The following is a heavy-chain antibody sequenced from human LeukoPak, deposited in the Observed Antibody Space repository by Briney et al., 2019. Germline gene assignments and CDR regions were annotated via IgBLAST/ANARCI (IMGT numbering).Heavy chain of an antibody. D-gene: IGHD3-9*01. CDR3: ARGGDDILIGQYYGMDV. J-gene: IGHJ6*04. Sequence: GGSLRLSCAASGFTFSSYGMHWVRQAPGKGLEWVAVIWYDGSNKYYADSVKGRFTISRDNSKNTLYLQMNSLRAEDTAVYYCARGGDDILIGQYYGMDVWGKGTTVTVSS. V-gene: IGHV3-33*01. CDR2: IWYDGSNK. CDR1: GFTFSSYG.